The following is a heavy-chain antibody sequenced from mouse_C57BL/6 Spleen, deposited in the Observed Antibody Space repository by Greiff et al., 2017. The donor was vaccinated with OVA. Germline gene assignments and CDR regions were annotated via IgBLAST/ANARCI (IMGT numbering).Heavy chain of an antibody. D-gene: IGHD2-3*01. J-gene: IGHJ3*01. CDR2: IDPSDSYT. CDR3: ARPYDGYFAY. CDR1: GYTFTSYW. V-gene: IGHV1-69*01. Sequence: QVQLQQPGAELVMPGASVKLSCKASGYTFTSYWMHWVKQRPGQGLEWIGEIDPSDSYTNYNQKFKGKSTLTVDKSSSTAYMQLSSLPSEDSAVYYCARPYDGYFAYWGQGTLVTVSA.